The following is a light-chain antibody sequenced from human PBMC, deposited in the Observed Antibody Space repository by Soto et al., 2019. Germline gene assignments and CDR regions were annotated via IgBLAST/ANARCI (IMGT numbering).Light chain of an antibody. J-gene: IGKJ3*01. CDR1: HSVSTS. Sequence: EIVLTQSPATLSLSPGERATLSCRASHSVSTSLAWYQQKPGQAPRLLIYDASNRATGIPARFSGSGSGTDFTLTIGRLEPEDFAVYYCQKRSTWPPFTFGPGTKVDIK. CDR3: QKRSTWPPFT. CDR2: DAS. V-gene: IGKV3-11*01.